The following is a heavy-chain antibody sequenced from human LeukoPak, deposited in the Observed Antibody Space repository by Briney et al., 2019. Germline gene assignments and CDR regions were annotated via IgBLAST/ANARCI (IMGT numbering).Heavy chain of an antibody. CDR1: GYTFTGYY. Sequence: GASVKVSCKASGYTFTGYYMHWVRQAPGQGLEWMGWINPNSGGTNYAQKFQGRVTMTRDTSISTAYMELSRLRSDDTAVYYCARAAGEVLLWFGEKSGWFDPWGQGTLVTVSS. CDR2: INPNSGGT. CDR3: ARAAGEVLLWFGEKSGWFDP. D-gene: IGHD3-10*01. J-gene: IGHJ5*02. V-gene: IGHV1-2*02.